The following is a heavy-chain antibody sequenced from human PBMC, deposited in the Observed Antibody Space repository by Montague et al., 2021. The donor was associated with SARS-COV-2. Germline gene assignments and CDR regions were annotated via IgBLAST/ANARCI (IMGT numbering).Heavy chain of an antibody. J-gene: IGHJ6*02. CDR2: TYYRSECYI. D-gene: IGHD1-1*01. CDR3: TSGSEGNYNVMDV. CDR1: GDSVSRNSAT. V-gene: IGHV6-1*01. Sequence: CAISGDSVSRNSATWNWVRQSPSRGLEWLGRTYYRSECYIDYAVPVRGRVTINLDTSKSQFSLQLNSVTPEDTAIYYCTSGSEGNYNVMDVWGQGTTVTVSS.